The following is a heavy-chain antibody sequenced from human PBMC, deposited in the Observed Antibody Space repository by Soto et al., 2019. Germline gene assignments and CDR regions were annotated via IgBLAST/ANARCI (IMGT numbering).Heavy chain of an antibody. J-gene: IGHJ4*02. CDR3: ARDSHVGICWQLTADY. Sequence: QVQLVESGGGVVQPGRSLRLSCAASGFTFSSYGMHWVRQAPGKGLEWVAVIWYDGSNKYYAESVKGRFTISRDKSKNTLYLQMNSLRAEDTAVYYCARDSHVGICWQLTADYWGQGTLVTVSS. V-gene: IGHV3-33*01. CDR1: GFTFSSYG. CDR2: IWYDGSNK. D-gene: IGHD3-3*02.